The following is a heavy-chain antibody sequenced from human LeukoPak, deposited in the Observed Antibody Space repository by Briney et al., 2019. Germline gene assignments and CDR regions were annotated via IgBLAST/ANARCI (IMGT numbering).Heavy chain of an antibody. J-gene: IGHJ4*02. D-gene: IGHD4-17*01. V-gene: IGHV1-18*01. CDR1: GYTFTSYG. CDR2: ISAYNGNT. CDR3: ARESGGDYFDY. Sequence: GASVTVSCTASGYTFTSYGISWVRQAPGQGLEWMGWISAYNGNTNYAQKLQGRVTMTTDTSTSTAYMELRSLRSDDTAGYYCARESGGDYFDYWGQGTLVTVSS.